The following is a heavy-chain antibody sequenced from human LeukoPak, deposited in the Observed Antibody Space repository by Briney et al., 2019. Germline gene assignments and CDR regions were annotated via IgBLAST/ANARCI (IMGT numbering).Heavy chain of an antibody. CDR2: ISSGSSDI. CDR1: GFTFSSYS. CDR3: ARGSYYFDY. V-gene: IGHV3-21*01. J-gene: IGHJ4*02. Sequence: GGSLRLSCAASGFTFSSYSMNWVRQAPGKGLEWVSCISSGSSDIYYADSVKGRLTISRDNAKNSLYLHMNSLRPEDTAVYYCARGSYYFDYWVQATLVTVSS.